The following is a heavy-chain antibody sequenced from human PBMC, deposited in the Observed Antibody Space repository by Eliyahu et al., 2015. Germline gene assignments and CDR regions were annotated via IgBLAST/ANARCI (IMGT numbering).Heavy chain of an antibody. Sequence: EVQLVESGGGLVQPXRSLXLSCAASGFTFDDXAXHWVRQAPGKGLEWXSGISWNSGSIGYADPVKGRFTISRDNAKNSLYLQMNSLRAENTALYYCAKDLAAAGAIGSYYYGMDVWGQGTTVTVSS. J-gene: IGHJ6*02. CDR3: AKDLAAAGAIGSYYYGMDV. CDR2: ISWNSGSI. V-gene: IGHV3-9*01. CDR1: GFTFDDXA. D-gene: IGHD6-13*01.